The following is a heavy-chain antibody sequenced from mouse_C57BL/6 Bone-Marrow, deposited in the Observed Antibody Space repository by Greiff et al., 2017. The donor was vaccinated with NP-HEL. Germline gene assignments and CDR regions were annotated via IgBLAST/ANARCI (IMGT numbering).Heavy chain of an antibody. J-gene: IGHJ4*01. CDR1: GFTFTDYY. D-gene: IGHD3-2*02. V-gene: IGHV7-3*01. CDR3: ARYDSSGYVRPYYAMDY. Sequence: EVMLVESGGGLVQPGGSLSLSCAASGFTFTDYYMSWVRQPPGKALEWLGFIRNKANGYTTEYSASVKGRFTISRDNSQSILYRQMNALRAEDSATYYCARYDSSGYVRPYYAMDYWGQGTSVTVSS. CDR2: IRNKANGYTT.